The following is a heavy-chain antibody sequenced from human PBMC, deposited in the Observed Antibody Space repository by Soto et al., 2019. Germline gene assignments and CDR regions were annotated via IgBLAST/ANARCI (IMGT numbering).Heavy chain of an antibody. J-gene: IGHJ4*02. V-gene: IGHV5-51*01. CDR3: ARSKGGLLWLGEHSDS. CDR1: GFSFTKYW. Sequence: PGESLKISCKGSGFSFTKYWIAWVRQMPGKGLEWMGIIYPGDSDTRYSPSFRGQVTISADKSISTAYLQWSSLKASDTAMYYCARSKGGLLWLGEHSDSWGQGTLVTVSS. CDR2: IYPGDSDT. D-gene: IGHD3-10*01.